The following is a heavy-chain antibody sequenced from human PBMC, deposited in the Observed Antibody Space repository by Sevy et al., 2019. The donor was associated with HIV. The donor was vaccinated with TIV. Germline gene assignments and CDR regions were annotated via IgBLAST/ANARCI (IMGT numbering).Heavy chain of an antibody. D-gene: IGHD1-26*01. V-gene: IGHV3-30*18. Sequence: GGYLRLSCIGSGVSFSYYGIHWVRQSPGKGLDWVALISHDGINEYYADSVKGRFTISRDNSKNTVYLEMNSLRNEDPAMYFCANAYSGSYSHSYLYALDVWGQGNTVTVSS. J-gene: IGHJ6*02. CDR2: ISHDGINE. CDR3: ANAYSGSYSHSYLYALDV. CDR1: GVSFSYYG.